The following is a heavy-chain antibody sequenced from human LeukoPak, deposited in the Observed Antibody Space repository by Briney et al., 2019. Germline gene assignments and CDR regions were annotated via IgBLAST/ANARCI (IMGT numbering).Heavy chain of an antibody. CDR3: ARAGRWVGATSYWYFDL. CDR1: GDSVSSNSAA. J-gene: IGHJ2*01. CDR2: TYYRSKCYN. V-gene: IGHV6-1*01. D-gene: IGHD1-26*01. Sequence: SQTLSLTCAISGDSVSSNSAAWNWNRQSPSRDLEWLGRTYYRSKCYNDYAVSVKSRITINPDTSKNQFSLQLNSVTPEDTAVYYCARAGRWVGATSYWYFDLWGRGTLVTVSS.